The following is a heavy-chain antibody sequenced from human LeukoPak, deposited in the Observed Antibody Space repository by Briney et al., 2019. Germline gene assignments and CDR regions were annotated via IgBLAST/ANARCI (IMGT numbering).Heavy chain of an antibody. D-gene: IGHD1-20*01. CDR3: AGERGDNWNVGP. Sequence: SETLSLTCTVSGYSISSGYYWGWIRQPPGKGLEWMGTIYHSGSTFYNPSLKSRVTISVDTSKNQFSLKLSSVTAADTAVYYCAGERGDNWNVGPWGQGTLVTVSS. V-gene: IGHV4-38-2*02. CDR2: IYHSGST. J-gene: IGHJ5*02. CDR1: GYSISSGYY.